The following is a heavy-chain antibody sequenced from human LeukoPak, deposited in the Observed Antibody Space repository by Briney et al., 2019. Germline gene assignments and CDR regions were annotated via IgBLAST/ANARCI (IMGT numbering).Heavy chain of an antibody. J-gene: IGHJ4*02. CDR3: ARCLHYYDSSGYYLPWYFDY. D-gene: IGHD3-22*01. CDR2: IIPIFGTA. V-gene: IGHV1-69*13. Sequence: SVKVSCKASGGTFSSYAISWVRQAPGQGLEWMGGIIPIFGTANYAQKFRGRVTITADGSTSTAYMELSSLRSEDTAVYYCARCLHYYDSSGYYLPWYFDYWGQGTLVTVSS. CDR1: GGTFSSYA.